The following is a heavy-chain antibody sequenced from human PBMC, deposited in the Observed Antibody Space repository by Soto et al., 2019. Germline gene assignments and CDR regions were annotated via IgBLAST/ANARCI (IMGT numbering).Heavy chain of an antibody. CDR2: ISGSGGST. V-gene: IGHV3-23*01. D-gene: IGHD3-3*01. CDR3: AKSGIFGVGIIGPSVLYYFDF. CDR1: GFTFSSYA. J-gene: IGHJ4*02. Sequence: GGSLRLSCAASGFTFSSYAMSWVRQAPGKGLEWVSAISGSGGSTYYPDSVKGRFTISRDNSKNMLYLQMNSLTAEETAVYDCAKSGIFGVGIIGPSVLYYFDFWGQGTLVTVSS.